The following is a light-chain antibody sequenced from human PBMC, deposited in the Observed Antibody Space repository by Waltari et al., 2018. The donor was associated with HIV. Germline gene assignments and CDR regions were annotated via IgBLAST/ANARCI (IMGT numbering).Light chain of an antibody. J-gene: IGLJ1*01. Sequence: QSALTQPASVSGSPGQSITISCTGTSSDVWSYNLVSWYQQHPGKAPKLMIYEVSKRPSGVSNRFSGSKSGNTASLTISGLQAEDEADYYCCSYAGSGDVFGTGTKVTVL. CDR2: EVS. V-gene: IGLV2-23*02. CDR1: SSDVWSYNL. CDR3: CSYAGSGDV.